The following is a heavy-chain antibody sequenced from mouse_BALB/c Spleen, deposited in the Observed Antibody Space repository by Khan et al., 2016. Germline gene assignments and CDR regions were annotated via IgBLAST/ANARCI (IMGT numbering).Heavy chain of an antibody. J-gene: IGHJ4*01. CDR2: IWGDGST. Sequence: VQLKESGPGLVAPSQSLSITCTVSGFSLTGYGVNWVRQPPGKGLEWLGMIWGDGSTDYNSALKSRLSISKDNSKSQVFLKMNSLQNDDTASYYCARDRDGYSYAMDYWGQGTSVTVSS. D-gene: IGHD2-3*01. CDR1: GFSLTGYG. V-gene: IGHV2-6-7*01. CDR3: ARDRDGYSYAMDY.